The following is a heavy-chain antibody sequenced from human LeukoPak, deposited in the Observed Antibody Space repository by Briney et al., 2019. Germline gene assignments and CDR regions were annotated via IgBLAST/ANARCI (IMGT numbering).Heavy chain of an antibody. CDR2: IQSGGTT. J-gene: IGHJ5*02. CDR1: GFTVSSRF. CDR3: ARGFSDNTQPFDP. Sequence: GSLRLSCAASGFTVSSRFMSWVRQAPGKGLEWVSLIQSGGTTFYADSVKGRFTISRDNSKNILFLQMNSLRVEDTAVYYCARGFSDNTQPFDPWGQGTLVTVSS. D-gene: IGHD2-2*02. V-gene: IGHV3-66*01.